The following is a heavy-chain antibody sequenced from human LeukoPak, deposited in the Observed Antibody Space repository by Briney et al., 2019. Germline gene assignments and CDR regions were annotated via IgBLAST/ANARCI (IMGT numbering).Heavy chain of an antibody. CDR2: INHSGST. Sequence: PSETLSLTCALSGGSFSGYYCSWIRQPPGKGLEWIWEINHSGSTNYNPSLKSRVTISVDTSKNQFSLKLSSVTAADTAVYYWAGSPLRFLEWSAVYWGQGTLVTVSS. CDR1: GGSFSGYY. V-gene: IGHV4-34*01. CDR3: AGSPLRFLEWSAVY. J-gene: IGHJ4*02. D-gene: IGHD3-3*01.